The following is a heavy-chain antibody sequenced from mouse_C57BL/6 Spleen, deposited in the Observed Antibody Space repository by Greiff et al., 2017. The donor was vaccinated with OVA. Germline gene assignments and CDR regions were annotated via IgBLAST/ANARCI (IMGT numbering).Heavy chain of an antibody. CDR2: INPNNGDT. D-gene: IGHD1-1*01. J-gene: IGHJ3*01. V-gene: IGHV1-22*01. CDR3: ARYYYGSSPWFAY. CDR1: GYTFTDYN. Sequence: EVQLQQSGPELVKPGASVKMSCKASGYTFTDYNMHWVKQSHGKSLAWIGYINPNNGDTSYNQKFKGKATLTVNKSSSTAYMELRSLTSEDSAVYYCARYYYGSSPWFAYWGQGTLVTVSA.